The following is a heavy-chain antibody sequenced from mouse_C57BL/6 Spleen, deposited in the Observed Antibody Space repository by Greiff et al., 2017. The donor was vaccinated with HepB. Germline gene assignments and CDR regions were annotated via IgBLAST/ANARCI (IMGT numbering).Heavy chain of an antibody. J-gene: IGHJ4*01. CDR2: IHPNSGST. D-gene: IGHD1-1*01. Sequence: VQLQQSGAELVKPGASVKLSCKASGYTFTSYWMHWVKQRPGQGLEWIGMIHPNSGSTNYNEKFKSKATLTVDKSSSTAYMQLSSLTSEDSAVYYCARYGGGAMDYWGQGTSVTVSS. CDR1: GYTFTSYW. CDR3: ARYGGGAMDY. V-gene: IGHV1-64*01.